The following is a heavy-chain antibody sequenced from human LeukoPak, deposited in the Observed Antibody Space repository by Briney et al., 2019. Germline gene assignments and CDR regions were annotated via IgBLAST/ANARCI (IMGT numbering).Heavy chain of an antibody. CDR1: GFIFTNYF. Sequence: GGSLRLSCAASGFIFTNYFMSWVRQAPGKGLEWVASIKHDGSEKYYVDSVRGRFTISRDNTMNSLYLQMSSLRAEDTAVYYCATDKGWRTSGYYLYYFEYWGQGTLVTYSS. D-gene: IGHD3-3*01. J-gene: IGHJ4*02. V-gene: IGHV3-7*01. CDR2: IKHDGSEK. CDR3: ATDKGWRTSGYYLYYFEY.